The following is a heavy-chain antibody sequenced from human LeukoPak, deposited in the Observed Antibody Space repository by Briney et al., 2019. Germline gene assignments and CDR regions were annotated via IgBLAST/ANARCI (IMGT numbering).Heavy chain of an antibody. CDR1: GYTFTVYY. CDR2: INPNSGGT. CDR3: ARVPRIAAAGTNDAFDI. D-gene: IGHD6-13*01. V-gene: IGHV1-2*02. J-gene: IGHJ3*02. Sequence: ASVKVSCKASGYTFTVYYMFWVRQAPGQGLEWMGWINPNSGGTNYAQKFQGRVTMTRDTSICTAYMELSRLRSDDTAVYYCARVPRIAAAGTNDAFDIWGQGTMVTVSS.